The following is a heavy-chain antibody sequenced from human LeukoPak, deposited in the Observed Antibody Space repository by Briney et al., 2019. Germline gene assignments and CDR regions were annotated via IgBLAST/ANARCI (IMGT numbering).Heavy chain of an antibody. CDR3: AGGRSYLDYFDY. CDR1: GDSISSGGYY. Sequence: SETLSLTCTVSGDSISSGGYYWSLIRQHPGKGLEWIGYIYYSGTTYYNPSLKSRVTISVDTSKNQFSLRLSSVTAADTAVYFCAGGRSYLDYFDYWGQGTVVTVSS. J-gene: IGHJ4*02. D-gene: IGHD3-10*01. CDR2: IYYSGTT. V-gene: IGHV4-31*03.